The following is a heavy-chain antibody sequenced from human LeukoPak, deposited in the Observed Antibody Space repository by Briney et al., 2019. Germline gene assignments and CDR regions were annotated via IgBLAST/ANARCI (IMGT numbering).Heavy chain of an antibody. D-gene: IGHD3-16*01. V-gene: IGHV4-61*05. J-gene: IGHJ6*03. CDR2: IYYSGST. Sequence: PSETLSLTCTVAGGSISSSSYYWAWIRQPPWNGLEWIGYIYYSGSTNYNPSLKSRVTISVDTSKNQFSLKLSSVTAADTAVYYCAGGGGLDYYYYYMDVWGKGPTVTISS. CDR1: GGSISSSSYY. CDR3: AGGGGLDYYYYYMDV.